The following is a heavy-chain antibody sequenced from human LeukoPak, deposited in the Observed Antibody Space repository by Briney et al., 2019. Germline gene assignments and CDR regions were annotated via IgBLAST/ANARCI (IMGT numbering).Heavy chain of an antibody. V-gene: IGHV4-61*01. CDR1: GGVVTSGSYF. Sequence: SETLSLTCTVSGGVVTSGSYFWSWIRQPPGKGLEWIGYIFYSGSTNYNPSLKSRVTISVDTSKNQFSLNLSSVTAADTAVYYCARDYYDNSGGAGFDIWGQGTMVTVSS. J-gene: IGHJ3*02. CDR3: ARDYYDNSGGAGFDI. D-gene: IGHD3-22*01. CDR2: IFYSGST.